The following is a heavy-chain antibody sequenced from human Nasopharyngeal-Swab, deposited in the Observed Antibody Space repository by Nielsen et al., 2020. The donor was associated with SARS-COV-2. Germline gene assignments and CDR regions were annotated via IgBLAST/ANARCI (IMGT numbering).Heavy chain of an antibody. V-gene: IGHV5-51*01. Sequence: GESLKISCKGSGYSFTSYWIGWVRQMPGKGLEWMGIIYPGDSDTRYSPSFQGQVTISADKSISTAYLQWSSLKASDTAMYYCARRDGYCSGGSCYFDYWGQGTLVTVSS. CDR3: ARRDGYCSGGSCYFDY. J-gene: IGHJ4*02. CDR2: IYPGDSDT. CDR1: GYSFTSYW. D-gene: IGHD2-15*01.